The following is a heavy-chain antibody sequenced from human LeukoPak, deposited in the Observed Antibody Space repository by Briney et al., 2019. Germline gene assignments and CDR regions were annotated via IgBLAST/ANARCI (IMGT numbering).Heavy chain of an antibody. CDR1: GGSISNYY. J-gene: IGHJ4*02. Sequence: SETLSLTCTVSGGSISNYYWSWIRQPPGKGLEWIAYIFDSGDTRYNPSLKSRITISVDTSKNQFSLKLNSVTAADTAVYYCARHPLRGGFDYWGQGTLVTVSS. CDR2: IFDSGDT. CDR3: ARHPLRGGFDY. V-gene: IGHV4-59*08.